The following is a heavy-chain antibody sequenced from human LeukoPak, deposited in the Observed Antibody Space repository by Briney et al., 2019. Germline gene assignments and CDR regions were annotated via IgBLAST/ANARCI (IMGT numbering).Heavy chain of an antibody. CDR2: ISSSGSTI. D-gene: IGHD5-12*01. V-gene: IGHV3-48*04. Sequence: GGSLRLSCEASGFTFSSYWMSWVRQAPGKGLEWVSYISSSGSTIYYADSVKGRFTISRDNAKNSLFLQMNSLRAEDTAVYYCARRIVATKAYYFDYWGQGTLVTVSS. CDR1: GFTFSSYW. J-gene: IGHJ4*02. CDR3: ARRIVATKAYYFDY.